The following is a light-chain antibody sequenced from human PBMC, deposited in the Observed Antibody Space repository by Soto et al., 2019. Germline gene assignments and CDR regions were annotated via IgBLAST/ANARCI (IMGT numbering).Light chain of an antibody. CDR3: CSYAGSYTYV. J-gene: IGLJ1*01. V-gene: IGLV2-11*01. CDR1: SSDVGGYNY. Sequence: QSALTQPRSVSGSPGQSVTISCTGTSSDVGGYNYVSWYQQHPGKAPKNMIYDVTERPSGVPYRFSGSKSGNTASLTISGLQAEDEADYYCCSYAGSYTYVFGTGTKVTVL. CDR2: DVT.